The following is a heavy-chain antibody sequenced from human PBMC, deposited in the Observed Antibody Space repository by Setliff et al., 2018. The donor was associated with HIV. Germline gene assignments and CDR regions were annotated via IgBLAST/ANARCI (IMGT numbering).Heavy chain of an antibody. J-gene: IGHJ5*02. CDR3: ATAYKNTYYYGSGSNKDNWFDP. V-gene: IGHV1-24*01. CDR2: FDPEDGET. D-gene: IGHD3-10*01. CDR1: GYTLTELS. Sequence: GASVKVSCKVSGYTLTELSMHWVRQAPGKGLEWMGGFDPEDGETIYAQKFQGRVTMTEDTSTGTAYMELSSLRSEDTAVYYCATAYKNTYYYGSGSNKDNWFDPWGQGTLVTVSS.